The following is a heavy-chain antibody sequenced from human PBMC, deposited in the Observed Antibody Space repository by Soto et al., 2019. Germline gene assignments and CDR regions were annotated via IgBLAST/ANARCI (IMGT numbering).Heavy chain of an antibody. Sequence: QVQLQESGPGLVKPSETLSLTCTVSGGSISSYYWSWIRQPPGKGLEWIGYIYYSGSTNYNPSLKSRVTISIDTSKNQFSLKLSSVTAADTAVYYSARDVSGRHDFWSGIMHYFDLWGRGTLVTVSS. CDR2: IYYSGST. CDR3: ARDVSGRHDFWSGIMHYFDL. J-gene: IGHJ2*01. D-gene: IGHD3-3*01. CDR1: GGSISSYY. V-gene: IGHV4-59*01.